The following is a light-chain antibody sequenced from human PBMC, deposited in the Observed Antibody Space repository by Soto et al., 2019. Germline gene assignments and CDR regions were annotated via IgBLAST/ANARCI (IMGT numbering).Light chain of an antibody. V-gene: IGKV3-11*01. CDR3: HQRQSWPRT. Sequence: EILLTQSPGTLSLSPGDRVTLACRASQYINTRLAWYQHRPGQAPRLLIYQTSLRAAGIPARFSASGSGTDFTLTISDVQPEDFALYYCHQRQSWPRTFGQGTKVDIK. CDR1: QYINTR. J-gene: IGKJ1*01. CDR2: QTS.